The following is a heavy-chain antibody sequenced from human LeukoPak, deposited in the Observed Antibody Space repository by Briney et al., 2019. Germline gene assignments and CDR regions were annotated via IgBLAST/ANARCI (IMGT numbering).Heavy chain of an antibody. D-gene: IGHD5-24*01. Sequence: KSGGSLRLSCTASGFTFGDYAMTWFRQAPGRGLEWVSIIRSKGYGGTTEYAASVKGRFTISRDDSKSIAYLQMNSLKTEDTAVYYCTRGSRDGYIHFDYWGQGTLVTVSS. J-gene: IGHJ4*02. CDR2: IRSKGYGGTT. V-gene: IGHV3-49*05. CDR1: GFTFGDYA. CDR3: TRGSRDGYIHFDY.